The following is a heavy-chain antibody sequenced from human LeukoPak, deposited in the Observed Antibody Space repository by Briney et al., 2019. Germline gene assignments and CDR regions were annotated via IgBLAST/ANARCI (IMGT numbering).Heavy chain of an antibody. Sequence: GGSLRLSCAASGFTFSTYTMSWVRQAPGKGLELVSAISGSGGNTYYADSVKGRFTISRDNSKNTLYLQMDSLRADDTAVYYCAKAAFSGTSYFDYWGQGTLVTASS. J-gene: IGHJ4*02. CDR3: AKAAFSGTSYFDY. CDR1: GFTFSTYT. D-gene: IGHD3-16*01. CDR2: ISGSGGNT. V-gene: IGHV3-23*01.